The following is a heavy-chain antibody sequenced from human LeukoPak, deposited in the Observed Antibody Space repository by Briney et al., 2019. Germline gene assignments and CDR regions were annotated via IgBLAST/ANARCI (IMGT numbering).Heavy chain of an antibody. J-gene: IGHJ5*02. CDR1: GGSISSGGYY. D-gene: IGHD3-22*01. Sequence: SQTLSLTCTVSGGSISSGGYYWSWIRQHPGKGLEWIGYIYYSGSTYYNPSLKSRVIISVDTSKNQFSLKLSSVTAADTAVYYCAREVADYDSSGYYSSGDWFDPWGQGTLVTVSS. V-gene: IGHV4-31*03. CDR2: IYYSGST. CDR3: AREVADYDSSGYYSSGDWFDP.